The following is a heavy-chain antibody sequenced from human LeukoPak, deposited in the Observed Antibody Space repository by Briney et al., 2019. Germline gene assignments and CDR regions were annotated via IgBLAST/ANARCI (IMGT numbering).Heavy chain of an antibody. CDR1: GGSISSSSYY. V-gene: IGHV4-39*07. J-gene: IGHJ5*02. D-gene: IGHD3-16*01. CDR2: IYYSGST. Sequence: PSETLSLTCTVSGGSISSSSYYWGWIRQPPGKGLEWIGSIYYSGSTYYNPSLKSRVTISVDTSKNQFSLKLSSVTAADTAVYYCARAVITFGGVKDWFDPWGQGTLVTVSS. CDR3: ARAVITFGGVKDWFDP.